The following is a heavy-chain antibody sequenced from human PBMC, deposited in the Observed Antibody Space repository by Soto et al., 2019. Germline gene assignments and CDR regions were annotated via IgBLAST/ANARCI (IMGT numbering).Heavy chain of an antibody. J-gene: IGHJ4*02. Sequence: LRLSFAASVFTFSNAWMSWVRQAPGKGLEWVGRIKSKTDGGTTDYAAPVKGRFTISRDDSKNTLYLQMNSLKTEDTAVYYCTVDYGSGPVDYWGQGTLVTVSS. CDR1: VFTFSNAW. D-gene: IGHD3-10*01. CDR3: TVDYGSGPVDY. CDR2: IKSKTDGGTT. V-gene: IGHV3-15*01.